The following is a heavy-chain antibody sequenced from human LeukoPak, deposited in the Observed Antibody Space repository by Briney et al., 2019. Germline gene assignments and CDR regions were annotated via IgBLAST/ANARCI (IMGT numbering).Heavy chain of an antibody. V-gene: IGHV4-61*02. CDR1: GGSISSGSYY. D-gene: IGHD4-11*01. J-gene: IGHJ6*03. CDR2: IYTSGST. CDR3: ARDRVTTEYSYYYMDV. Sequence: PSETLSLTCTVSGGSISSGSYYWSWIRQPAGEGLEWIGRIYTSGSTNYNPSLKSRVTISVDTSKNQFSLKLSSVTAADTAVYYCARDRVTTEYSYYYMDVWGKGTTVTVSS.